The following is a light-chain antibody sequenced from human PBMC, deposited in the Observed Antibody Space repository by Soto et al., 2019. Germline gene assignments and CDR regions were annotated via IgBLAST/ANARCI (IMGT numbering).Light chain of an antibody. V-gene: IGKV1-5*03. CDR2: KAS. CDR3: QQYSIYPIT. J-gene: IGKJ5*01. CDR1: QSISSW. Sequence: DIQMTQSPSTLSVSVGDRVTITCRASQSISSWLAWYQQKPGKAPKSLIYKASSLESGVPSRFSGSGSGTEFSLTISSLQPDDFANYHCQQYSIYPITFGQGTRLEIK.